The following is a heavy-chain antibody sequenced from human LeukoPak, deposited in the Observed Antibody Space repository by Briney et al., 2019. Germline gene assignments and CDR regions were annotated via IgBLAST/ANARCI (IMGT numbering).Heavy chain of an antibody. CDR1: GGSISSSSYY. J-gene: IGHJ4*02. V-gene: IGHV4-39*07. CDR2: IYYSGST. CDR3: ARTRGGYSYGLYFDY. D-gene: IGHD5-18*01. Sequence: SETLSLTCTVSGGSISSSSYYWGWIRQPPGKGLEWIGSIYYSGSTYYNPSLKSRVTISVDTSKNQFSLKLSSVTAADTAVYYCARTRGGYSYGLYFDYWGQGTLVTVSS.